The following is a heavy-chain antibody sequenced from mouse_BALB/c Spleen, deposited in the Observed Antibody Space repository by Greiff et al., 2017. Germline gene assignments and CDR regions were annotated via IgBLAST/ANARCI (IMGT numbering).Heavy chain of an antibody. V-gene: IGHV1-77*01. CDR2: IYPGSGST. D-gene: IGHD2-3*01. CDR1: GYTFTAYV. CDR3: ARDGYYAWFAY. J-gene: IGHJ3*01. Sequence: VQVVESGPELVKPGASVKMSCKATGYTFTAYVIRWVKKRPGQGLEWIGEIYPGSGSTYYNDTFKGKPTRTADKSSNTDYMQLSRLTAEDTAVYYCARDGYYAWFAYWGQGTLVTVSA.